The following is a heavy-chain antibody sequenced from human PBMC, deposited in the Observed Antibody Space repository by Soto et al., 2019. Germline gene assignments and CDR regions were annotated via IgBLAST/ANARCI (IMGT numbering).Heavy chain of an antibody. V-gene: IGHV4-38-2*02. CDR3: ARETRIHSWYSSGWFYPF. CDR1: GYSISSGSY. J-gene: IGHJ4*02. CDR2: IYHSGST. Sequence: PSETLSLTCAVSGYSISSGSYWGWIRQPPGKGLEWIGSIYHSGSTYYNPSLKSRVTISVDTSKNQFSLKLSSVTAADTAVYYCARETRIHSWYSSGWFYPFWGQGTLVTVSS. D-gene: IGHD6-19*01.